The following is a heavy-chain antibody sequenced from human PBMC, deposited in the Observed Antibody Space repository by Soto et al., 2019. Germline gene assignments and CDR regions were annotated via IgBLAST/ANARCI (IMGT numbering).Heavy chain of an antibody. D-gene: IGHD3-16*01. V-gene: IGHV1-18*01. CDR2: ISGYNGYT. CDR1: GYTFSSYG. J-gene: IGHJ4*02. Sequence: QVQLVQSGAEVKKPGASVKVSCKASGYTFSSYGISWVRQAPGHGLEWMGWISGYNGYTKYAQKLQGRVPMTPHTSKTTADMDLRSLGSDDTAVYYCARISWGDSTWSKGGDYWGQGTLVTVSS. CDR3: ARISWGDSTWSKGGDY.